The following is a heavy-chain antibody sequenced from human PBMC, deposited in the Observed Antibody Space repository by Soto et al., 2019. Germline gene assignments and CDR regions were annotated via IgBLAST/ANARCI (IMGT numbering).Heavy chain of an antibody. Sequence: QVQLVQSGDEVKKPGALVKVSCKASGYIFVNYGIAWVRQAPGQGLEWMGWISPYTGNTHSATKVQGGLTMTTDTSTSTAYMDLGSLTSDDTAVYYCVMVDNYVTPTPQDVWGQGTTVTVSS. V-gene: IGHV1-18*01. CDR1: GYIFVNYG. CDR3: VMVDNYVTPTPQDV. CDR2: ISPYTGNT. J-gene: IGHJ6*02. D-gene: IGHD3-16*01.